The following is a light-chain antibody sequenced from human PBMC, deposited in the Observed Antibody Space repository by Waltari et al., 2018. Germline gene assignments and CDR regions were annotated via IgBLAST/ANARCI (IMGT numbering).Light chain of an antibody. J-gene: IGKJ2*02. Sequence: IVMTPSPDSLAVSLGGRATIPCRSSQTILYRSYNKDCLAWHQQKPGQPPKVLIYWSSTRESGVPDRFSGSGSGTEFTLTISSLQPEDVAVYYCQQYCTSPCTFGQGTRLEIK. CDR3: QQYCTSPCT. CDR2: WSS. CDR1: QTILYRSYNKDC. V-gene: IGKV4-1*01.